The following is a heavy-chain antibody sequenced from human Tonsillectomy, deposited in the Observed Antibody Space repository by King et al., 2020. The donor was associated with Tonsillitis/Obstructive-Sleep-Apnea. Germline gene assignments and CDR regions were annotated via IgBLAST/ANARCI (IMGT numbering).Heavy chain of an antibody. V-gene: IGHV2-26*01. D-gene: IGHD6-19*01. CDR2: IFLNDEK. Sequence: TLKESGPVLVKPTETLTLTCTVSGFSLSKARMGVSWIRYPPGKALEWLAHIFLNDEKSYSTSLKSRLTISKDTPKSPVVLTMTNMDPVDTASYYCARICTQWSGAFDIWGQGTMVTVSS. CDR1: GFSLSKARMG. CDR3: ARICTQWSGAFDI. J-gene: IGHJ3*02.